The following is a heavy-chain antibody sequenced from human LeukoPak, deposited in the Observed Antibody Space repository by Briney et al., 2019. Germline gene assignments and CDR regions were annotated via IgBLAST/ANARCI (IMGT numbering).Heavy chain of an antibody. J-gene: IGHJ6*03. Sequence: ASVEVSCKASGGTFSSYAISWVRQAPGQGLEWIGGIIPIFGTANYAQKFQGRVTITADRSTSTAYMELSSLRSEDTAVYYCAGGIIDSSSWYRDYYYYYMDVWGKGTTVTVSS. CDR3: AGGIIDSSSWYRDYYYYYMDV. D-gene: IGHD6-13*01. V-gene: IGHV1-69*06. CDR1: GGTFSSYA. CDR2: IIPIFGTA.